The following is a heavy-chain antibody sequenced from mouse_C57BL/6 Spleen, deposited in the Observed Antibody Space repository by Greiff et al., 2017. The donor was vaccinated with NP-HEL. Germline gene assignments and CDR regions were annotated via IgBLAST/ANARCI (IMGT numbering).Heavy chain of an antibody. Sequence: QVQLQQSGAELVKPGASVKLSCKASGYTFTSYWMHWVKQRPGQGLEWIGMIHPNSGSTNYNEKFKSKAILTVDKSSSTAYLQLSSLTSEDSAVYYCAREGGYYVDYCAMDYWGQGTSVTVSS. CDR1: GYTFTSYW. CDR3: AREGGYYVDYCAMDY. CDR2: IHPNSGST. V-gene: IGHV1-64*01. J-gene: IGHJ4*01. D-gene: IGHD2-3*01.